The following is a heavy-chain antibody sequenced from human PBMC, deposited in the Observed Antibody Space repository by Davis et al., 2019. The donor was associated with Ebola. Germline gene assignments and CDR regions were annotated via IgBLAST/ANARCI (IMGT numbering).Heavy chain of an antibody. CDR2: INHSGDSI. D-gene: IGHD4-23*01. CDR3: ARNSVPPDY. CDR1: GFTFSDYY. V-gene: IGHV3-11*01. Sequence: GESLKISCAASGFTFSDYYMSWVRQAPGKGLEWISCINHSGDSIFYADFVKGRFTMSRDNAKNFLYLQLSSLRADDTAMYYCARNSVPPDYWSQGALVTVSS. J-gene: IGHJ4*03.